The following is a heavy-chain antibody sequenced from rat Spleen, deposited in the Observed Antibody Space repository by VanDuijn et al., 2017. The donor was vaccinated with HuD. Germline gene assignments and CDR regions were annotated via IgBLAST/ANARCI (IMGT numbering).Heavy chain of an antibody. CDR1: GFTFSDYY. D-gene: IGHD1-6*01. CDR2: INAGGGLT. CDR3: ASLMYTPDYLGVMDV. J-gene: IGHJ4*01. V-gene: IGHV5-25*01. Sequence: EVQLVESGGGLVQPGRSLKLSCAASGFTFSDYYMAWVRQAPKKGLEWVASINAGGGLTFYRDSVRGRFTISSDNTKTTLYLQMDSLRSGDTATYYCASLMYTPDYLGVMDVWGQGASVTVSS.